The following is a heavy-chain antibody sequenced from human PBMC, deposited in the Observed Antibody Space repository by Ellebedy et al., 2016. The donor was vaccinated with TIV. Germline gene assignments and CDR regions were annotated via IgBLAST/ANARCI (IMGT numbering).Heavy chain of an antibody. CDR3: ARDPVHYYYGMDV. Sequence: GESLKISXAASGFTFSSHSMNWVRQAPGKGLEWVAVISYDGSNKYYADSVKGRFTISRDNSKNTLYLQMNSLRAEDTAVYYCARDPVHYYYGMDVWGQGTTVTVSS. J-gene: IGHJ6*02. V-gene: IGHV3-30*03. CDR1: GFTFSSHS. CDR2: ISYDGSNK.